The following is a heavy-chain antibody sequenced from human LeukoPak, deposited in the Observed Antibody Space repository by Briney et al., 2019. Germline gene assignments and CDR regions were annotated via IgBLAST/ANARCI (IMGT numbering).Heavy chain of an antibody. J-gene: IGHJ5*02. D-gene: IGHD6-19*01. Sequence: GESLKISCKGSGYSFTGYWIGWVRQMPGKGLEWMGIIYPGDSDTRYSPSFQGQVTISADKSISTAYLQWSSLKASDTAMYYCARTIAVAGKMYNWFDPWGQGTLVTVSS. V-gene: IGHV5-51*01. CDR1: GYSFTGYW. CDR2: IYPGDSDT. CDR3: ARTIAVAGKMYNWFDP.